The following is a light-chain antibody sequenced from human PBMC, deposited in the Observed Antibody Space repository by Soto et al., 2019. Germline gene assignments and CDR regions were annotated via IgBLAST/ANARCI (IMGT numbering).Light chain of an antibody. J-gene: IGLJ2*01. V-gene: IGLV2-14*01. CDR2: EVT. Sequence: QSVLTQPAAVSGSPGLSITVSCTGTSSDVGGFKYVSWYQHHPGKAPKLMIYEVTNRPSGVSNRFSGSKSGNTASLTISGLQAEDEADYYCSSYTSSGTYVVFGGGTQLTVL. CDR3: SSYTSSGTYVV. CDR1: SSDVGGFKY.